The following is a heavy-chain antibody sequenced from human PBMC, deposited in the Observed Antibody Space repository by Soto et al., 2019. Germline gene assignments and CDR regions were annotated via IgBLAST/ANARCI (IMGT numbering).Heavy chain of an antibody. J-gene: IGHJ6*02. CDR3: ATVGWGLRYYYYGMDV. V-gene: IGHV1-24*01. D-gene: IGHD4-17*01. CDR1: GGTFSSYA. Sequence: GASVKVSCKASGGTFSSYAISWVRQAPGKGLEWMGGFDPEDGETIYAQKFQGRVTMTEDTSTDTAYMELSSLRSEDTAVYYCATVGWGLRYYYYGMDVWGQGATVTVSS. CDR2: FDPEDGET.